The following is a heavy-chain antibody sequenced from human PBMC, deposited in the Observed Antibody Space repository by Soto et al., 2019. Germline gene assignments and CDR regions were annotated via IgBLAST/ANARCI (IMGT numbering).Heavy chain of an antibody. V-gene: IGHV4-31*03. D-gene: IGHD4-17*01. Sequence: SETLSLTCTVSGGSISSGGSYWSWIRQHPGKGLEWIAYIYYSGSTHYNPSLKSRVAISVDTSKNQFSLKLSSVTAADTAVYFCARGGGATVTTDYWGQGTLVTVSS. J-gene: IGHJ4*02. CDR3: ARGGGATVTTDY. CDR2: IYYSGST. CDR1: GGSISSGGSY.